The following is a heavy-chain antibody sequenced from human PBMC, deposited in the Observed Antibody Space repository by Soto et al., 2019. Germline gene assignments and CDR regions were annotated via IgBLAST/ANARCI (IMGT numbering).Heavy chain of an antibody. V-gene: IGHV1-8*01. CDR1: GYTFSSYD. CDR2: LNPNSGDT. J-gene: IGHJ4*02. CDR3: ATSGGGWYLY. D-gene: IGHD6-19*01. Sequence: QVQLVQSGAEVKKPGASVKVSCKASGYTFSSYDINWVRQATGQGIEWMGWLNPNSGDTGYAQKFQGRVTLTRNTSINTAYTELTSLTSDDTAVYYCATSGGGWYLYWGQGTLVTVSS.